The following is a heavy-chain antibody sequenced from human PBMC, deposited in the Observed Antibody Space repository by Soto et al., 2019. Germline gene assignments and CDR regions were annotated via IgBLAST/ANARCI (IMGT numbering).Heavy chain of an antibody. D-gene: IGHD5-12*01. CDR1: CYTFTSYG. J-gene: IGHJ5*02. Sequence: RXSVKVSFKASCYTFTSYGISWVRQAPGQGLEWMGWISAYNGNTNYAQKLQGRVTMTTDTSTSTAYMELRSLRSDDTAVYYCARPGYSGYDLWFDPWGQGTLVTVSS. V-gene: IGHV1-18*01. CDR2: ISAYNGNT. CDR3: ARPGYSGYDLWFDP.